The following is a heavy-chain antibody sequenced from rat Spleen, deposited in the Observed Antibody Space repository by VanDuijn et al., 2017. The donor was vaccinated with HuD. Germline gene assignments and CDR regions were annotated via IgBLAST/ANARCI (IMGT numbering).Heavy chain of an antibody. J-gene: IGHJ2*01. V-gene: IGHV5-29*01. CDR3: ARHDSGYDY. CDR2: ISYDGIST. D-gene: IGHD4-3*01. Sequence: EVQLVESDGGLVQPGRSLKLSCAASGFTFSDYYMAWVRQAPTKGLEWVATISYDGISTYYRDSVKGRFTISRDNAKNTLYLQMDSLRSEDTATYYCARHDSGYDYWGQGVMVTVSS. CDR1: GFTFSDYY.